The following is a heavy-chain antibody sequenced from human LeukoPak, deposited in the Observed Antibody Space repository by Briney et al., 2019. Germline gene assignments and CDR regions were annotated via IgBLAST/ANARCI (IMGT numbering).Heavy chain of an antibody. CDR2: ASVSGDTT. CDR1: GFTFSSYA. Sequence: PGGSLRLSCVASGFTFSSYAMNWVRQAPGKGLEWVSVASVSGDTTYFADSVKGRFTISRDNSKNTLYLQMNSLRADDTAIYYCAKVVSGGNCYQSDYWGQGTLVTVSS. J-gene: IGHJ4*02. CDR3: AKVVSGGNCYQSDY. V-gene: IGHV3-23*01. D-gene: IGHD2-15*01.